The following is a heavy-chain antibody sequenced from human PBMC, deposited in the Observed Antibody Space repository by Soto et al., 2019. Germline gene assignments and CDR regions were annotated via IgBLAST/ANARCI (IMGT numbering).Heavy chain of an antibody. D-gene: IGHD5-18*01. J-gene: IGHJ3*02. CDR2: INSDGSST. CDR1: GFTFSSYW. Sequence: GGSLRLSCAASGFTFSSYWMHWVRQAPGKGLVWVSRINSDGSSTSYADSVKGRFTISRDNAKNTLYLQMNSLRAEDTAVYYCARAGYGSAAFDIWGQGTMVTVSS. CDR3: ARAGYGSAAFDI. V-gene: IGHV3-74*01.